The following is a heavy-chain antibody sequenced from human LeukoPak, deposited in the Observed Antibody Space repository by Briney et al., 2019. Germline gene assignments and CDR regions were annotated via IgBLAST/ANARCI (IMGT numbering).Heavy chain of an antibody. V-gene: IGHV3-23*01. CDR3: ARGGGITMVRGVINIRQLSY. D-gene: IGHD3-10*01. CDR2: ISGTGGST. CDR1: GFTFSSYG. Sequence: GGSLRLSCAASGFTFSSYGMTWVRQAPGKGLEWVSLISGTGGSTYYADSVKGRFTISRDNSKNTLYLQMNSLRAEDTAVYYCARGGGITMVRGVINIRQLSYWGQGTLVTVSS. J-gene: IGHJ4*02.